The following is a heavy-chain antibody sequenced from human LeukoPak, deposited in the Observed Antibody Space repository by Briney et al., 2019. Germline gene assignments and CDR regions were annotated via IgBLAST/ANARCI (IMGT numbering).Heavy chain of an antibody. Sequence: PGGSLRLSCAASGFTFSSYSMNWVRQAPGKGLEWVSSISSSSSDIYYADSVKGRFTISRDNAKNSLYLQMNSLRAEDTAVYYCARDRSSSWFKRVYWGQGTLVTVSS. J-gene: IGHJ4*02. CDR1: GFTFSSYS. D-gene: IGHD6-13*01. CDR2: ISSSSSDI. CDR3: ARDRSSSWFKRVY. V-gene: IGHV3-21*01.